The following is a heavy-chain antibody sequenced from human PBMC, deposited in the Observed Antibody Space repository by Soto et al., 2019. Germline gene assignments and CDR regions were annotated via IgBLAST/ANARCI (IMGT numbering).Heavy chain of an antibody. V-gene: IGHV1-2*04. Sequence: ASVKVSCKASGYTFIGYYMHWVRQAPGQGLEWMGWINPNSGGTNYAQKFQGWVTMTRDTSISTAYMELSRLRSDDTAVYYCARGLDYGDYYYFDYWGQGTLVTVSS. CDR2: INPNSGGT. D-gene: IGHD4-17*01. CDR3: ARGLDYGDYYYFDY. CDR1: GYTFIGYY. J-gene: IGHJ4*02.